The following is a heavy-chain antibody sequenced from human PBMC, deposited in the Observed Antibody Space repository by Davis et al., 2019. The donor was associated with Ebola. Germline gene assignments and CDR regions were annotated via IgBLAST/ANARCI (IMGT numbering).Heavy chain of an antibody. CDR1: GNTISTYT. D-gene: IGHD3-3*01. J-gene: IGHJ6*04. CDR3: ARDLWGGYYYYGMDV. CDR2: INPSGGST. V-gene: IGHV1-46*01. Sequence: AASVKVSCKASGNTISTYTIDWVRQAPGQGLEWMGIINPSGGSTSYAQKFQGRVTMTRDTSTSTVYMELSSLRSEDTAVYYCARDLWGGYYYYGMDVWGKGTTVTVSS.